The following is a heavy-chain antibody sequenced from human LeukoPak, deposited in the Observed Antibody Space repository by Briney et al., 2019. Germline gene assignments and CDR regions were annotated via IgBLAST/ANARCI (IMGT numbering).Heavy chain of an antibody. D-gene: IGHD6-13*01. CDR3: AKGRQQLASLDY. J-gene: IGHJ4*02. V-gene: IGHV3-53*01. CDR2: VYRGGDT. Sequence: GGSLRLSCAASGFILSNNYMTWIRQAPGKRLEWVANVYRGGDTYYADSVKGRFTISRDNSKNTLYLQMNSLRAEDTAIYYCAKGRQQLASLDYWGQGSLVTVSS. CDR1: GFILSNNY.